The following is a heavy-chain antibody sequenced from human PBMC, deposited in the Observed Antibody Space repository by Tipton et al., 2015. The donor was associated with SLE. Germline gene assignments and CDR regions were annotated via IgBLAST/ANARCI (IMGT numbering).Heavy chain of an antibody. Sequence: TLSLTCTVSGGSINSGSYYWSWIRQPAGKGLEWIGRIYTSGSTNYNPSLKSRVTTSVDTSKNQFSLKLSSVTAADTAVYYCATWGVGGTTPLANWGRGTLVTVSS. CDR1: GGSINSGSYY. D-gene: IGHD1-14*01. CDR3: ATWGVGGTTPLAN. J-gene: IGHJ4*02. V-gene: IGHV4-61*02. CDR2: IYTSGST.